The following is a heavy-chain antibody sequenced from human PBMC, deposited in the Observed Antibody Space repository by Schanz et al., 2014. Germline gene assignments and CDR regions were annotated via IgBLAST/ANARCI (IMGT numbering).Heavy chain of an antibody. CDR2: ISGGGGTT. V-gene: IGHV3-23*01. J-gene: IGHJ3*02. Sequence: EVQLLESGGGLVEPGGSLRLSCAASGFTFSSYAMSWVRQAPGKGLEWVSAISGGGGTTYYADSVKGRFTISRDNSKNTLYLQMNTLRAEDTAVYYCARKMKLGVYGGKGHDSLDIWGQGTMVTVSS. CDR1: GFTFSSYA. CDR3: ARKMKLGVYGGKGHDSLDI. D-gene: IGHD4-17*01.